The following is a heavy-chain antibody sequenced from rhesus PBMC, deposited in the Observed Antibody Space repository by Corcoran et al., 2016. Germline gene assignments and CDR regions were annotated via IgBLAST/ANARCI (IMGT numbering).Heavy chain of an antibody. J-gene: IGHJ1*01. CDR1: GGSISDSYY. CDR2: IDGNSAST. V-gene: IGHV4S9*01. D-gene: IGHD6-31*01. Sequence: QVQLQESGPGLVKPSETLSLTCAVSGGSISDSYYWNWTRQPPGKGLEWSGNIDGNSASTYYNPALKSRVTISKDTSKKQFFLKLSSVTAADTAVYYCARGPYSSGWYFEFWGQGALVTVSS. CDR3: ARGPYSSGWYFEF.